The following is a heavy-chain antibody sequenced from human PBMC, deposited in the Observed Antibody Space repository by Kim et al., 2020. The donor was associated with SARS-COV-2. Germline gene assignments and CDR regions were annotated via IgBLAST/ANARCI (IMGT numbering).Heavy chain of an antibody. Sequence: ASVKVSCKADDYTFIMNAINWVRQAPGQGLEWMGWVSPKSGNTNLSHKFQDRLTLTKDTSTRTAYMELRSLTSDDTAVYYCARWGYSRSPDYYFYGMDLW. CDR2: VSPKSGNT. J-gene: IGHJ6*03. CDR1: DYTFIMNA. CDR3: ARWGYSRSPDYYFYGMDL. D-gene: IGHD1-26*01. V-gene: IGHV1-18*04.